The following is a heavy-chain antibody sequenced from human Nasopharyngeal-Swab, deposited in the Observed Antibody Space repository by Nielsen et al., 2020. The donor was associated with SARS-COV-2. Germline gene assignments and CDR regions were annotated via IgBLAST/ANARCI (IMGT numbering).Heavy chain of an antibody. Sequence: SGPTLVKPTQTLTLTCTFSGFSLSTSGVGVGWIRQPPGKALEWLALIYWDDDKRYSPSLKSRLTITQDTSKNQVVLTMTNMDPVDTATYYCAHRRGAAAGTPYFDYWGQGTLVTVSS. CDR1: GFSLSTSGVG. D-gene: IGHD6-13*01. J-gene: IGHJ4*02. CDR3: AHRRGAAAGTPYFDY. V-gene: IGHV2-5*02. CDR2: IYWDDDK.